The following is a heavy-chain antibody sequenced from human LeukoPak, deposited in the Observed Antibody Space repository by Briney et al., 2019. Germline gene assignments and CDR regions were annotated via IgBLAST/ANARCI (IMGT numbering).Heavy chain of an antibody. Sequence: PSETLSLTCTVSGGSISSYYWSWIRQPAGKGLGWIGRIYTSGSTNYNPSLKSRVTISVDTSKNQFSLKLSSVTAADTAVYYCAGWSRRSGYYYSYIDVWGKGTTVTISS. CDR1: GGSISSYY. CDR2: IYTSGST. CDR3: AGWSRRSGYYYSYIDV. J-gene: IGHJ6*03. V-gene: IGHV4-4*07. D-gene: IGHD3-3*01.